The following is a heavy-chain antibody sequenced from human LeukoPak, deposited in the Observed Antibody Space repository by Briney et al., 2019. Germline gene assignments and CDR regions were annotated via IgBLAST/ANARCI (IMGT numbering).Heavy chain of an antibody. CDR1: GFTFSNYA. CDR2: ISGSGGST. Sequence: GGSLRLSCGASGFTFSNYAMSWVRQAPGKGLEWVSGISGSGGSTYYADSVKGRFTISRDNSKNTLYLQMNSLRAEDTAVYYCAGRNYYDSSGPGFWGQGTLVTVSS. D-gene: IGHD3-22*01. CDR3: AGRNYYDSSGPGF. V-gene: IGHV3-23*01. J-gene: IGHJ4*02.